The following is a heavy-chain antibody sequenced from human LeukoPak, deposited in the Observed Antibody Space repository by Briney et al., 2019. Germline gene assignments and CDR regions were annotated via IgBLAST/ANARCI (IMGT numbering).Heavy chain of an antibody. J-gene: IGHJ6*03. V-gene: IGHV3-7*01. Sequence: GGSLRLSCAASGFTFSISAMSWVRQAPGKGLEWVANIKQDGSEKYYVDSVKGRFTISRDNAKNSLYLQMNSLRAEDTAVYYCARALGAAAAYYYYYYMDVWGKGTTVTVSS. CDR3: ARALGAAAAYYYYYYMDV. CDR1: GFTFSISA. CDR2: IKQDGSEK. D-gene: IGHD6-13*01.